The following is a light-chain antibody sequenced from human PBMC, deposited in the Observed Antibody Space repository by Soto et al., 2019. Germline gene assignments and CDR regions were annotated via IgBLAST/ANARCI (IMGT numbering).Light chain of an antibody. J-gene: IGKJ1*01. V-gene: IGKV1-5*01. CDR2: GAS. CDR1: QSISSW. Sequence: DIQMTQSPSTLSASVGDRVTITCRSSQSISSWLAWYQQKPGKAPKVLIVGASTLQSGVPSRFSGSGSGTDSTLTISSLQPEDSATYYCLQDFSYPRTFGQGTKVDIK. CDR3: LQDFSYPRT.